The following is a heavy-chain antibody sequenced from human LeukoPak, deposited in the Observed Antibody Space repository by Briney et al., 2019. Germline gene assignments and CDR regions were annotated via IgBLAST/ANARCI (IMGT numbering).Heavy chain of an antibody. J-gene: IGHJ4*02. CDR2: ISGSGGST. CDR1: GFTFSSYA. D-gene: IGHD6-13*01. CDR3: AKSSYPGIAAAGRGGFDY. Sequence: GGSLRLSCAASGFTFSSYAMSWVRQAPGKGLEWVSAISGSGGSTYYADSVKGRFTISRDNSKNTLYLQMNSLRAEDTAVYYCAKSSYPGIAAAGRGGFDYWGQGTLVTVSS. V-gene: IGHV3-23*01.